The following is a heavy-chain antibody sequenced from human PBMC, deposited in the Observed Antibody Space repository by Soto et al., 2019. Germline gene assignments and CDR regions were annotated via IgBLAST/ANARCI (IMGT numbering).Heavy chain of an antibody. J-gene: IGHJ6*02. D-gene: IGHD3-9*01. CDR2: IIPIFGTA. CDR1: GGTFSSYA. V-gene: IGHV1-69*13. CDR3: ARRRYDILTGYYPLYYYYGMDV. Sequence: ASVKVSCKASGGTFSSYAISWVRQAPGQGLEWMGGIIPIFGTANYAQKFQGRVTITADESTSTAYMGLSSLRSEDTAVYYCARRRYDILTGYYPLYYYYGMDVWGQGTTVTVSS.